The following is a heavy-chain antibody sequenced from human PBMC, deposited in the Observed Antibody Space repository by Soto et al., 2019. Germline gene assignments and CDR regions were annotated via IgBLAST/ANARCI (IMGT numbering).Heavy chain of an antibody. V-gene: IGHV4-59*01. Sequence: QVQLQESGPRLVNPSETLSLTCIVSGGSISNYYWCWIRQPPGKGLEWIGYIYYSGSTNYNPSLPSLVTISVDTTKNQFSLKLSSVTAADTAVYYCARAVLPATAPFDYWGQGTLVTVSS. CDR3: ARAVLPATAPFDY. CDR2: IYYSGST. CDR1: GGSISNYY. J-gene: IGHJ4*02. D-gene: IGHD2-2*01.